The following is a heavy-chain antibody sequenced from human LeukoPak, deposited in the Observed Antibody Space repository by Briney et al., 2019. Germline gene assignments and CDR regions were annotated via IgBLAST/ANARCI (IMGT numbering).Heavy chain of an antibody. CDR1: GFAFSTNW. CDR2: ISTDARTI. Sequence: GGSLRLSCAASGFAFSTNWMHWVRQAPGKGLVWVSHISTDARTITYADFVKGRFTISRDNAKNSLYLQMNSLRAEDTALYYCVKDVGRNYYYGMDVWGQGTTVTVSS. J-gene: IGHJ6*02. CDR3: VKDVGRNYYYGMDV. V-gene: IGHV3-74*01.